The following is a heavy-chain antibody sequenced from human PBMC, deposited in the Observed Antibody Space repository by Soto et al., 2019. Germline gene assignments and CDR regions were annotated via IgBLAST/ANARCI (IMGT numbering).Heavy chain of an antibody. J-gene: IGHJ6*02. CDR2: VFSSGST. V-gene: IGHV4-4*07. Sequence: SETLSLTCSVPGGAISSYYWSWVRQPAGKGLEWIGRVFSSGSTNYNASLKSRVTMSIDTSKNEVSLTLRSVTAADTAVYYCARVAFSYFGMDVWGPGTTATVSS. D-gene: IGHD3-3*02. CDR1: GGAISSYY. CDR3: ARVAFSYFGMDV.